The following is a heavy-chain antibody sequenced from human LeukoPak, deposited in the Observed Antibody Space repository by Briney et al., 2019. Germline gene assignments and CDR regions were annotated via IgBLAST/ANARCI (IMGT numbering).Heavy chain of an antibody. Sequence: ASVKVSCKASGYTFTGYYMHWARQAPGQGLEWMGWINPNSGGTNYAQKFQGRVTMTRDTSISTAYMELSRLRSDDTAVYYCARDIVVVPAASGGDAFDIWGQGTMVTVSS. CDR2: INPNSGGT. D-gene: IGHD2-2*01. J-gene: IGHJ3*02. CDR3: ARDIVVVPAASGGDAFDI. CDR1: GYTFTGYY. V-gene: IGHV1-2*02.